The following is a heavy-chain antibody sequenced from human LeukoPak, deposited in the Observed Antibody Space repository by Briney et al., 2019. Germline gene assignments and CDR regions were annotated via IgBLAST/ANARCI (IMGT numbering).Heavy chain of an antibody. Sequence: TGGSLRLSCAASGFTFSSYAMSWVRQAPGKGLEWVSAISGSGGSTYYADSVKGRFTISRDNSKNTLYLQMNSLRAEDTAVYYCAKARTTDIVVVPAAPPAGPLDYWGQGTLVTVSS. J-gene: IGHJ4*02. CDR1: GFTFSSYA. CDR3: AKARTTDIVVVPAAPPAGPLDY. D-gene: IGHD2-2*01. CDR2: ISGSGGST. V-gene: IGHV3-23*01.